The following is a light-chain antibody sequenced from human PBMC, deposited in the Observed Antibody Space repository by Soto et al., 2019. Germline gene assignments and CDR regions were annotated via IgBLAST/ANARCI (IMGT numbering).Light chain of an antibody. CDR2: GAS. V-gene: IGKV1-5*01. CDR1: QNIVNG. CDR3: QQYNTFSAT. Sequence: DVQMTQSPSTLSASVGDRVTITCRASQNIVNGLAWYQQKPGKAPKVLIFGASTLERGVPSRFSGTGSGTEFTLTITNLQPGDFATYYCQQYNTFSATFGQGTRLEIK. J-gene: IGKJ5*01.